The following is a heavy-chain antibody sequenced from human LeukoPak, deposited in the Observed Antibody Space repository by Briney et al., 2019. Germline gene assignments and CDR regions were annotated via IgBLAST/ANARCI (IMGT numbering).Heavy chain of an antibody. V-gene: IGHV4-59*08. J-gene: IGHJ4*02. D-gene: IGHD2-15*01. CDR2: IFYSGST. CDR3: ARRRCSGGACYPYFFDY. Sequence: PSETLSPTCTVSGGSINSYYWSWIRQPPGKGLEWIGSIFYSGSTNYNPSLKSRVTISIDTSKNQFSLKLSSVTAADTAVYYCARRRCSGGACYPYFFDYWGQGTLVTVSS. CDR1: GGSINSYY.